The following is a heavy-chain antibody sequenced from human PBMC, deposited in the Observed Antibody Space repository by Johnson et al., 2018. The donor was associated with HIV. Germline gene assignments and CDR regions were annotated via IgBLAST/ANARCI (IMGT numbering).Heavy chain of an antibody. CDR2: IQYDGSNK. CDR1: GFTFSSYA. V-gene: IGHV3-30*02. Sequence: QVQLVESGGGLIQPGGSLRLSCAASGFTFSSYAMSWVRQAPGKGLEWVAFIQYDGSNKYYADSVKGRFTISRDNSKNSLYLQMNSLRAEDTAVYYCARGGDDAFDIWGQGTMVPVSS. CDR3: ARGGDDAFDI. J-gene: IGHJ3*02. D-gene: IGHD7-27*01.